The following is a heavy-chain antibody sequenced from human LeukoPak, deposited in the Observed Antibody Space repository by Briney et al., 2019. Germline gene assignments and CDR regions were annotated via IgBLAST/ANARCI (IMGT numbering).Heavy chain of an antibody. V-gene: IGHV3-23*01. CDR3: AKWGDYDVLTGYYVPDY. D-gene: IGHD3-9*01. Sequence: GGSLRLSCAASGFTFSGYEMNWVRQAPGKGLEWVSAILGSGGSTYYADSVKGRFTVSRDNSKSTLYLQMNSLRAEDTALYYCAKWGDYDVLTGYYVPDYWGQGTLVTVSS. CDR2: ILGSGGST. CDR1: GFTFSGYE. J-gene: IGHJ4*02.